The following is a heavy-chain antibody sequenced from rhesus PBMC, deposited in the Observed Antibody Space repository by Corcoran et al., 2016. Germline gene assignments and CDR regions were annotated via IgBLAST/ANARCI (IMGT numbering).Heavy chain of an antibody. CDR1: GGSISDDYY. V-gene: IGHV4-106*01. CDR3: AREGVAVFDY. Sequence: QVQLQESGPGLVKPSETLSLTCAVSGGSISDDYYWSWIRQPPGKGLEWIGYIYGSGGGTNYNPSLKNRVTISIDTSKNQFSLKLSSVTAADTAVYYCAREGVAVFDYWGQGVLVTVSS. CDR2: IYGSGGGT. D-gene: IGHD3-34*01. J-gene: IGHJ4*01.